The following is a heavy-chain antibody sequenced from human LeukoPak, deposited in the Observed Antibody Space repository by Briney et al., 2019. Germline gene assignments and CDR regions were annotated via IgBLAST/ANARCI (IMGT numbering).Heavy chain of an antibody. CDR2: IYYSGTT. CDR1: GGSISTYY. Sequence: SETLSLTCTVSGGSISTYYWNWIRQPPGKGLEWIGYIYYSGTTNYNPSLKSRVSMSVDTSKNQFSLKLSSVTAADTAVYYCAGGYSYGSTYYYMDVWGKGTTVTISS. D-gene: IGHD5-18*01. J-gene: IGHJ6*03. CDR3: AGGYSYGSTYYYMDV. V-gene: IGHV4-59*01.